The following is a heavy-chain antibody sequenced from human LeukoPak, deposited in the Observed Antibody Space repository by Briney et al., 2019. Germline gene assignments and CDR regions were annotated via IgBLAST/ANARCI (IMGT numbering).Heavy chain of an antibody. CDR3: ANEVGSIVGAN. Sequence: GGSLRLSCAASGFIFSNYGMNWVRQAPGKGLEWVSAISGSGARTYYADSVKGRFTISRDNSKNTLYLQMNSLRAEDTAVYYCANEVGSIVGANWGQGTLVTVSS. CDR2: ISGSGART. CDR1: GFIFSNYG. D-gene: IGHD1-26*01. V-gene: IGHV3-23*01. J-gene: IGHJ1*01.